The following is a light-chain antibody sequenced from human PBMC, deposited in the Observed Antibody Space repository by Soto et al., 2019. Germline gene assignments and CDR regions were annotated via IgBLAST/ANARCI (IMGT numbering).Light chain of an antibody. Sequence: EIVLSQSPATLSLSPGERATLSCRASQSVSRYLAWYQQKPGQAPRLLIYDASNRATGIPARFSGSGSGTGFTLTISRLEPEDFATYYCQQLNSYLTITFGQGTRLEI. CDR1: QSVSRY. V-gene: IGKV3-11*01. CDR2: DAS. J-gene: IGKJ5*01. CDR3: QQLNSYLTIT.